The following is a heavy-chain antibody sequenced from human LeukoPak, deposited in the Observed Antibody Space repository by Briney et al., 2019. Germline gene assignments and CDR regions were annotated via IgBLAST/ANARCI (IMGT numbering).Heavy chain of an antibody. V-gene: IGHV1-18*01. J-gene: IGHJ6*03. D-gene: IGHD3-10*01. CDR1: GYSFTSYG. CDR3: ARRYYGSGSYVSYYYYMDV. CDR2: ISAYNGNT. Sequence: GESLKISCKGSGYSFTSYGISWVRQAPGQGLEWMGWISAYNGNTNYAQKLQGRVTMTTDTSTSTAYMELRSLRSDDTAVYYCARRYYGSGSYVSYYYYMDVWGKGTTVTISS.